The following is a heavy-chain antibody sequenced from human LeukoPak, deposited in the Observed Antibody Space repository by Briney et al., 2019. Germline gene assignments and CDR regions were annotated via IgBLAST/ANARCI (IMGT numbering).Heavy chain of an antibody. Sequence: PSETLSLTCTVSGYSISSGYYWGWIRQPPGKGLEWIGSIYHSGSTYYNPSLKSRVTISVDTSKNQFSLKLSSVTAADTAVYYCAKASGYSRGSGSYSKYYFDYWGQGTLVTVSS. CDR3: AKASGYSRGSGSYSKYYFDY. J-gene: IGHJ4*02. D-gene: IGHD3-10*01. CDR1: GYSISSGYY. V-gene: IGHV4-38-2*02. CDR2: IYHSGST.